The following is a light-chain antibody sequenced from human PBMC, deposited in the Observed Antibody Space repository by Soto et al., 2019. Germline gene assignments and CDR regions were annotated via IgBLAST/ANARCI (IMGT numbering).Light chain of an antibody. CDR1: QSVSSY. J-gene: IGKJ5*01. V-gene: IGKV3-11*01. CDR2: DAS. CDR3: QLRSNWPIT. Sequence: EIVLTQSPATLSLSPGEIATLSCTASQSVSSYLAWYQQKPGQAPRLLIYDASNRATGIPARFSGSGSGTDFTLTISSLEPEDFAVYYCQLRSNWPITFGQGTRLEIK.